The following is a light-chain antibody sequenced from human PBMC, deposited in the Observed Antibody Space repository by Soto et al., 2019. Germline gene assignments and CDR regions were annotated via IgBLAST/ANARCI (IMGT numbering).Light chain of an antibody. Sequence: DIQMTQSPSSLSASVGDRVTITCRTSQSISSYLNWYQQKPGKAPNLLIYAASSLQSRVPSRFSGSGSGTDFTLTISSLQPEDFATYYCQKSYSAPSFGQGTKADIK. J-gene: IGKJ2*01. CDR1: QSISSY. CDR3: QKSYSAPS. CDR2: AAS. V-gene: IGKV1-39*01.